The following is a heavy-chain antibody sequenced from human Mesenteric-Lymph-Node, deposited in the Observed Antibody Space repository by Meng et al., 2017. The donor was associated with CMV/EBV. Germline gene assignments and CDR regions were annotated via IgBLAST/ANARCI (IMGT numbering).Heavy chain of an antibody. D-gene: IGHD3-16*01. V-gene: IGHV4-61*03. CDR3: ARGLWDGFDY. J-gene: IGHJ4*02. CDR1: GGSVTSGGHY. Sequence: GSLRLSCAVSGGSVTSGGHYWNWFRQPPGKGLEWIGHMFHSGGTKYNPSLKSRVTMSADPSKNHFSLDLSSVTAADTAVYYCARGLWDGFDYWGQGTLVTVSS. CDR2: MFHSGGT.